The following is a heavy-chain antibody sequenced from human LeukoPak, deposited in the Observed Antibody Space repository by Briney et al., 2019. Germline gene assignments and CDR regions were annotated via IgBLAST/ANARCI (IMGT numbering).Heavy chain of an antibody. J-gene: IGHJ4*02. Sequence: GGSLRLSCAASGFTFSNYWLHWVRQPPGKGLVWGSRITTDESSTHYAASVNGRFTISRDNAKSTVYLQMNSLTPEDTAVYYCARDGGTSTPFDYWGQGTLVTVSS. D-gene: IGHD2-15*01. CDR1: GFTFSNYW. V-gene: IGHV3-74*01. CDR2: ITTDESST. CDR3: ARDGGTSTPFDY.